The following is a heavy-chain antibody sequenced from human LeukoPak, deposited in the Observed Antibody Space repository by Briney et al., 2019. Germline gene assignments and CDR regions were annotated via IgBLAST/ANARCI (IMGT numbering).Heavy chain of an antibody. CDR2: ISSSGSTI. J-gene: IGHJ3*02. CDR1: GFTFDDYA. Sequence: PGGSLRLSCAASGFTFDDYAMHWVRQAPGKGLEWVSYISSSGSTIYYADSVKGRFTISRDNAKNSLYLQMNSLRAEDTAVYYCARGITMIVVVRGMGGEAFDIWGQGTMVTVSS. V-gene: IGHV3-11*04. D-gene: IGHD3-22*01. CDR3: ARGITMIVVVRGMGGEAFDI.